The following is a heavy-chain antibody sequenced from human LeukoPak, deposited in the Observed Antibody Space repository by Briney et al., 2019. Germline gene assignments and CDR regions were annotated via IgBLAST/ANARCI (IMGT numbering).Heavy chain of an antibody. CDR3: ARVLTTVRGAPIRGWFDP. CDR2: IYYSGST. CDR1: GGSISSSSYY. V-gene: IGHV4-39*07. J-gene: IGHJ5*02. D-gene: IGHD3-10*01. Sequence: PSETLSLTCTVSGGSISSSSYYWGWIRQPPGKGLEWIGSIYYSGSTYYNPSLKSRVTISVDTSKNQFSLKLSSVTAADTAVYYCARVLTTVRGAPIRGWFDPWGQGTLVTVSS.